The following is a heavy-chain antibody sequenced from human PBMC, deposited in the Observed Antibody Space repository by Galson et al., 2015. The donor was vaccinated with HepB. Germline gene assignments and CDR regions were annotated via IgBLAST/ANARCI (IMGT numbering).Heavy chain of an antibody. D-gene: IGHD3-22*01. J-gene: IGHJ6*03. Sequence: SLRLSCAASGFTFSSYTMSWVRRVPGKGLEWVSIISGSGGGTYYADSVSGRFTISRDNSKNTLYLQLSNLRAEDTAVYYCAKCPHMSGSYYDYYYYMDVWVKGTTVTVSS. CDR2: ISGSGGGT. CDR1: GFTFSSYT. CDR3: AKCPHMSGSYYDYYYYMDV. V-gene: IGHV3-23*01.